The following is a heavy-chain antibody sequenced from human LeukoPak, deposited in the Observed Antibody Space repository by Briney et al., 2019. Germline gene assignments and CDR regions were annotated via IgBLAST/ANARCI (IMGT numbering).Heavy chain of an antibody. CDR1: GFTFSSYA. CDR3: ARCLLTGTTYDYYYYMDV. CDR2: ISYDGSNK. Sequence: GALRLSCAASGFTFSSYAMHWVRQAPGKGLEWVAVISYDGSNKYYAGSVKGRFTISRDNAKNSLYLQMNSLRAEDTAVYYCARCLLTGTTYDYYYYMDVWGKGTTVTISS. D-gene: IGHD1-20*01. V-gene: IGHV3-30*04. J-gene: IGHJ6*03.